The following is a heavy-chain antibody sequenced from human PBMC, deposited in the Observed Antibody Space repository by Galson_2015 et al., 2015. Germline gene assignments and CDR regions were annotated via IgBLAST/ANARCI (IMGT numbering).Heavy chain of an antibody. CDR3: ASELGYCSSTSCSKYYYYGMDV. CDR2: MNPNSGNT. J-gene: IGHJ6*02. CDR1: GYTFTSYD. V-gene: IGHV1-8*01. Sequence: SVKVSCKASGYTFTSYDINWVRQATGQGLEWMGWMNPNSGNTGYAQKFQGRVTTTRNTSISTAYMELSSLRSEDTAVYYCASELGYCSSTSCSKYYYYGMDVWGQGTTVTVSS. D-gene: IGHD2-2*01.